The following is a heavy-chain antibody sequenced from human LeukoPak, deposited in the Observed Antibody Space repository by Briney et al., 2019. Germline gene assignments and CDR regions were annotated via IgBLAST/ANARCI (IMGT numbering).Heavy chain of an antibody. CDR3: ARDQTAVAGNAFDI. CDR1: GFTFSDYY. Sequence: NPGGSLRLSCAASGFTFSDYYMSWIRQAPGKGLEWVSYISSSGSTIYYADSVKGRFTISRDNAKNSLYLQMNSLRAEDTAVYYCARDQTAVAGNAFDIWGQGTMVTVSS. D-gene: IGHD6-19*01. V-gene: IGHV3-11*04. CDR2: ISSSGSTI. J-gene: IGHJ3*02.